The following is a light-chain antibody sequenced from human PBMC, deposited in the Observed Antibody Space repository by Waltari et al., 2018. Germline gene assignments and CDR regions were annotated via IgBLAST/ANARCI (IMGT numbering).Light chain of an antibody. CDR1: WSNIGTNV. V-gene: IGLV1-44*01. J-gene: IGLJ2*01. CDR3: SAWDDSLNGHVI. CDR2: SNN. Sequence: QSLLTQPPSASGTPGQTVTISCSGSWSNIGTNVVSWYQQLPGTAPKLLIHSNNQRPSGVPDRCSCSTSGTSAARAIGGLQSADEADYYCSAWDDSLNGHVIFGGGTKLTVL.